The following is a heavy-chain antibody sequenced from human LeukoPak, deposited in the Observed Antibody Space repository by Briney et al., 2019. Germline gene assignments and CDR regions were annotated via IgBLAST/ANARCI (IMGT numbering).Heavy chain of an antibody. J-gene: IGHJ4*02. CDR1: GYTFTGYY. CDR3: ARTVITMVRGVIIIREFDY. D-gene: IGHD3-10*01. Sequence: GASVKVSCKASGYTFTGYYMHWVRQAPGQGLEWMGWINPNSGGTNYAQKFQGRVTMTRDTSISTAYMELSRLRSDDTAVYYCARTVITMVRGVIIIREFDYWGQGTLVTVSS. V-gene: IGHV1-2*02. CDR2: INPNSGGT.